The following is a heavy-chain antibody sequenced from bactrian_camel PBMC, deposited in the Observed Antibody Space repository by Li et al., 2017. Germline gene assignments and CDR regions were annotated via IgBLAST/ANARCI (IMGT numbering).Heavy chain of an antibody. Sequence: VQLVESGGGSAQPGGSLRLSRAAASGFTFSGSWMSWVRQAPGKGLEWVSFIEERSLFTSFSDAVKGRFTISRDDAKNTLYLQMNNLQTEDAATYFCATERDYWDFIYWGRGTQVTVS. J-gene: IGHJ4*01. D-gene: IGHD3*01. CDR1: GFTFSGSW. CDR2: IEERSLFT. V-gene: IGHV3S1*01. CDR3: ATERDYWDFIY.